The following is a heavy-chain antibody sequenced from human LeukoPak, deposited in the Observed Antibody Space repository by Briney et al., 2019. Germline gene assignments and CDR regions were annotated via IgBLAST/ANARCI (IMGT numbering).Heavy chain of an antibody. J-gene: IGHJ4*02. D-gene: IGHD5-12*01. CDR2: ISWNSGSI. V-gene: IGHV3-9*01. CDR1: GFPFHQYA. CDR3: AKDKAPLYSGYDWDLDF. Sequence: PGRSLRLSCAASGFPFHQYAIHWVRQVPGKGLEWVSGISWNSGSIGYADSVRGRFTISRDNAKISVYLQMNSLRAEDTALYYCAKDKAPLYSGYDWDLDFWGQGTLVIVSS.